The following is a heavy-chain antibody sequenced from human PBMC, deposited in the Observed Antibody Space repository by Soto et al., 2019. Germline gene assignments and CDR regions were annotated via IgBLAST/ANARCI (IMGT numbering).Heavy chain of an antibody. CDR2: IIPIFGTA. V-gene: IGHV1-69*13. D-gene: IGHD3-16*01. Sequence: SVKVSCKASGGTFSSYAISWVRQAPGQGLEWMGGIIPIFGTANYAQKFRGRVTITADESTSTAYMELSSLRSEDTAVYYCARGEAVLDLRFVRTYRNNWFDPWGPGTLVTVSS. CDR1: GGTFSSYA. J-gene: IGHJ5*02. CDR3: ARGEAVLDLRFVRTYRNNWFDP.